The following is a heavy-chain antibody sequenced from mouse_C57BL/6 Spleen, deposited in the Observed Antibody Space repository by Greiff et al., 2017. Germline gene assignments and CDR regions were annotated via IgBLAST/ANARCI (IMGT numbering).Heavy chain of an antibody. D-gene: IGHD1-1*01. CDR1: GYTFTSYW. J-gene: IGHJ2*01. CDR3: ARSDITTVVEDY. CDR2: IYPGSGST. V-gene: IGHV1-55*01. Sequence: VQLQQPGAELVKPGASVKMSCKASGYTFTSYWITWVKQRPGQGLEWIGDIYPGSGSTNYNEKFKSKATLTVDTSSSTAYMQLSSLTSVDSAVYYCARSDITTVVEDYWGQGTTLTVSS.